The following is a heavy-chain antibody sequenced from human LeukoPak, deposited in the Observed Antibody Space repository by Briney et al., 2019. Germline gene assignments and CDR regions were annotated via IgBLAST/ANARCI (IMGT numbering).Heavy chain of an antibody. D-gene: IGHD3-16*02. CDR3: AREDYDYVWGSYRYALRFDP. CDR2: ISAYNGNT. V-gene: IGHV1-18*01. CDR1: GYTFTSYG. J-gene: IGHJ5*02. Sequence: ASVKVSCKASGYTFTSYGISWVRQAPGQGLEWMGWISAYNGNTNYAQKLQGRVTMTTDTSTSTAYMELRSLRSDDTAVYYCAREDYDYVWGSYRYALRFDPWGQGTLVTVSS.